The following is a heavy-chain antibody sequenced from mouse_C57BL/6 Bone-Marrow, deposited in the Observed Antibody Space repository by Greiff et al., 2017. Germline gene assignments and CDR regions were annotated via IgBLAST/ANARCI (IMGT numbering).Heavy chain of an antibody. Sequence: VQLQQSGAELVKPGASVKLSCTASGFNIKDYYIHWVKQRTEQGLEWIGWIDPEIGDTEYASKFQGKATITSDTSSNTAYLQLSSLTSEDTAVYYCSSFDGNYFDFWGQGTPLTVAS. CDR1: GFNIKDYY. J-gene: IGHJ2*01. CDR2: IDPEIGDT. V-gene: IGHV14-4*01. CDR3: SSFDGNYFDF. D-gene: IGHD2-3*01.